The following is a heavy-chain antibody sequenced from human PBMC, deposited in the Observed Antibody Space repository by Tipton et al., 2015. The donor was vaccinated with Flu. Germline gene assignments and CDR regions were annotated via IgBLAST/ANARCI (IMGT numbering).Heavy chain of an antibody. J-gene: IGHJ4*02. V-gene: IGHV4-38-2*01. CDR2: VYYRGST. CDR1: GFSISSGYC. CDR3: ARGVPAAIGEAHFDY. Sequence: TLSLTCAVSGFSISSGYCWGWIRQPPGKGLEWVGTVYYRGSTYYTPSLKSRVTISVDTSKNLFSLKLDSVTAADTAVYYCARGVPAAIGEAHFDYWGQGSLVTVSS. D-gene: IGHD2-2*01.